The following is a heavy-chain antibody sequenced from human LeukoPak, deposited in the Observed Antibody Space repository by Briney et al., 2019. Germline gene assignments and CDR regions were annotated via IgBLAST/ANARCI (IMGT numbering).Heavy chain of an antibody. J-gene: IGHJ5*02. CDR2: ISSSSSYI. D-gene: IGHD6-6*01. CDR3: ARRARDSSSSGWFDP. Sequence: TGGSLRLSCAASGFTFSSYSMNWVRQAPGKGLEWVSSISSSSSYIYYADSVKGRFTISRDNAKNSLYLQMNSLRAEDTAVYYCARRARDSSSSGWFDPWGQGTLVTVSS. V-gene: IGHV3-21*01. CDR1: GFTFSSYS.